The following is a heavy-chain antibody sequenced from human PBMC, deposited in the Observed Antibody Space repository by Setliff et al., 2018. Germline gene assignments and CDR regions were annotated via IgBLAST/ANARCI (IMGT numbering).Heavy chain of an antibody. V-gene: IGHV4-59*12. D-gene: IGHD2-2*01. CDR3: ASRRYQVPYDY. J-gene: IGHJ4*02. Sequence: SETLSLTCTVSGDSISDASIMAWIRQPPGKGLEFIGYVFYNGAAKYDPSLKSRVTMSVDTSKNQFSLKVNSVTAADTAVYYCASRRYQVPYDYWGQGALVTVSS. CDR2: VFYNGAA. CDR1: GDSISDAS.